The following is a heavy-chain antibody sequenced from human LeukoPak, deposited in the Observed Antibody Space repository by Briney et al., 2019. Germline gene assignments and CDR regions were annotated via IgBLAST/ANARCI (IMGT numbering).Heavy chain of an antibody. D-gene: IGHD2-15*01. CDR3: AQQVGYCSSGSCYFTY. J-gene: IGHJ1*01. CDR1: GFTFSSYW. CDR2: IKQDGSEK. Sequence: GGSLRLSCAASGFTFSSYWMSWVRQAPGKGLEWVANIKQDGSEKYYVDSVKGRFTISRDNAKNSLYLQMNSLRAEDTAVYYCAQQVGYCSSGSCYFTYWGQGTLVTVSS. V-gene: IGHV3-7*03.